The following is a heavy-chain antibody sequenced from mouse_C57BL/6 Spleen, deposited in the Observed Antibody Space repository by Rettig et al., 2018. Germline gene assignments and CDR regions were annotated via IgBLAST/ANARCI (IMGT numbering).Heavy chain of an antibody. V-gene: IGHV8-8*01. CDR2: IWWDDDK. CDR3: ARSYYSNSAWFAY. Sequence: LEWLAHIWWDDDKYYNPALKSRLTISKDTSKNQVFLKIANVDTADAATYYCARSYYSNSAWFAYWGQGTLVTVSA. J-gene: IGHJ3*01. D-gene: IGHD2-5*01.